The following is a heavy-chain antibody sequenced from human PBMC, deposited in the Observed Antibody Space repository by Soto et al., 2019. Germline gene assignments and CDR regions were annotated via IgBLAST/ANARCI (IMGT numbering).Heavy chain of an antibody. D-gene: IGHD3-9*01. V-gene: IGHV2-5*01. Sequence: QITLRESGPTLVKPTQTLTLTCTFSGFSLRTSGVGVGWIRQPPGMAPEWLALIYWNDAKRYSPSLKNRLTTAKDTSKNQVVLAMTNMDTVDTAACFCLHRSDFILAGYYQWGQGTLVTISS. CDR3: LHRSDFILAGYYQ. CDR2: IYWNDAK. CDR1: GFSLRTSGVG. J-gene: IGHJ4*02.